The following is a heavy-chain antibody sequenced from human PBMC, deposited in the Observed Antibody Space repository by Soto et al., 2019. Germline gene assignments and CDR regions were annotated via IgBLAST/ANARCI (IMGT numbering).Heavy chain of an antibody. V-gene: IGHV2-5*02. CDR1: GFSLSSSGVG. CDR2: IYWDDDK. J-gene: IGHJ5*02. D-gene: IGHD1-1*01. CDR3: ARNNYLNNCVDP. Sequence: QITLKESGPTLVKPTQTLTLTCTFSGFSLSSSGVGVGWIRQPPGKALEWLALIYWDDDKRYRASLKSRLTITKDTSKNQVVLTMTNMDPVDTGTYYCARNNYLNNCVDPWGQGTLVTVSS.